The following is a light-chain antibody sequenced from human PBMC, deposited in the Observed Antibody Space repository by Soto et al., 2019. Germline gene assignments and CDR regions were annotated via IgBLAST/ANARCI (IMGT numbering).Light chain of an antibody. J-gene: IGLJ1*01. CDR3: SSYTGSSTLYV. CDR1: SSDVGGYNS. CDR2: EVS. Sequence: QSALTQPASVSGSPGQSITISCTGTSSDVGGYNSVSWYQQHPGKAPKLMIYEVSDRPSGVSNRFSGSKSGNTASLTISGLQAEDEADYYCSSYTGSSTLYVFGTGTKVTV. V-gene: IGLV2-14*01.